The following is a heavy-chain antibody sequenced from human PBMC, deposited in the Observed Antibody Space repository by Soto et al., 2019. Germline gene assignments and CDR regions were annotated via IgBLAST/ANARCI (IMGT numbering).Heavy chain of an antibody. CDR1: GSRFNDYW. V-gene: IGHV5-10-1*01. CDR3: ARHLSARDXFAL. J-gene: IGHJ2*01. CDR2: IDPSDSQI. Sequence: GESLKISCQGSGSRFNDYWISWVRQMPGTGLEWMGRIDPSDSQIKYSPSFQGHITISSDKSFSTAYLEWKSLKASDTAIYYCARHLSARDXFALWGRGILVTVSS. D-gene: IGHD3-10*01.